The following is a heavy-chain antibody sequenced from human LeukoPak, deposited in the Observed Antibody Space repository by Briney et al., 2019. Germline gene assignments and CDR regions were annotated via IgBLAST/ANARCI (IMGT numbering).Heavy chain of an antibody. D-gene: IGHD3-16*02. J-gene: IGHJ4*02. CDR3: ARDHISYDYVWGSYRYIPRGYFDY. CDR1: GFTFSSYA. CDR2: ISYDGSNK. V-gene: IGHV3-30*04. Sequence: PGGSLRLSCAASGFTFSSYAMHWVRQAPGKGLEWVAVISYDGSNKYYADSVKGRFTISRDNSKNTLYLQMNSLRAEDTAVYYCARDHISYDYVWGSYRYIPRGYFDYWGQGTLVTVSS.